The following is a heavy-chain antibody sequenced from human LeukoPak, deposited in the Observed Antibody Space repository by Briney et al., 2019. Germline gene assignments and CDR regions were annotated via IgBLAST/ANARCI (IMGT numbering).Heavy chain of an antibody. CDR1: GGSISSYY. V-gene: IGHV4-59*01. Sequence: PSETLSLTCSVSGGSISSYYWSWIRQPPGKGLEWIGCISDSGSTNYNPSLKSRVSISVDMSKNQLSLRLSSVTAADTAVYYCASIHFDWPVVGWFDPWGQGTLVTVSS. D-gene: IGHD3-9*01. CDR3: ASIHFDWPVVGWFDP. J-gene: IGHJ5*02. CDR2: ISDSGST.